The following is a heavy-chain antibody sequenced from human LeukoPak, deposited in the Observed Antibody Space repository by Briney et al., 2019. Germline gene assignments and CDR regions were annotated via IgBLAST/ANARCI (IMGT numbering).Heavy chain of an antibody. CDR1: GYTFTSYA. J-gene: IGHJ3*02. D-gene: IGHD6-19*01. CDR2: INAGNGNT. CDR3: ARVHRSIAVAGTEGAFDI. V-gene: IGHV1-3*01. Sequence: GASVKVSCKASGYTFTSYAMHWVRQAPGQRLEWMGWINAGNGNTKYSQKFQGRVTITRDTSASTAYMELSSLRSEDTAVYYCARVHRSIAVAGTEGAFDIWGQGTMVTVSS.